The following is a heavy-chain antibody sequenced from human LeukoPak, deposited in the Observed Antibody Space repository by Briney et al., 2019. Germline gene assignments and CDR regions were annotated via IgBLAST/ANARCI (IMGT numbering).Heavy chain of an antibody. V-gene: IGHV3-23*01. CDR3: AKDRTGNYVAWFDP. Sequence: GGSLRLSCAGSRFTFGSYAMSWVRQAPGKGLEWVSSISSGGGSTYYADSVKGRFTISRDNSKNTLYLQMNSLRAEDAAVYYCAKDRTGNYVAWFDPWGQGTLVTVSS. CDR1: RFTFGSYA. J-gene: IGHJ5*02. D-gene: IGHD4-11*01. CDR2: ISSGGGST.